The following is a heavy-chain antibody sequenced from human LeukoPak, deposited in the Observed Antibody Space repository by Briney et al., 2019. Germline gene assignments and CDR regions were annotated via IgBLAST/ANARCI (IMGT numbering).Heavy chain of an antibody. J-gene: IGHJ5*02. V-gene: IGHV1-18*01. Sequence: VASVKVSCKASGYTFNTYGITWVRQAPGQGLEWMGWMSVYNGNTQYAQKFQGRVTLTTDTSTNTAYMDLRSLKSDDTAVYYCARYSEGYCTSASCFRGFDPWGQGTLVTVSS. CDR2: MSVYNGNT. CDR3: ARYSEGYCTSASCFRGFDP. D-gene: IGHD2-2*01. CDR1: GYTFNTYG.